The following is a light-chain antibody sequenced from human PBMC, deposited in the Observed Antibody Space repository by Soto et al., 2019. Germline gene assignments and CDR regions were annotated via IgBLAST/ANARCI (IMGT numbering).Light chain of an antibody. J-gene: IGKJ3*01. V-gene: IGKV1-39*01. Sequence: DIQMTQSPSSLSASVGDRVTITCRASQSISSYLNWYQQKPGKAPKLLIYAASSLHSGVPSRFSVSGSGTDFTLTISSLQPEYFANYYCEQGYNTTPCFGPGNKVDIK. CDR3: EQGYNTTPC. CDR2: AAS. CDR1: QSISSY.